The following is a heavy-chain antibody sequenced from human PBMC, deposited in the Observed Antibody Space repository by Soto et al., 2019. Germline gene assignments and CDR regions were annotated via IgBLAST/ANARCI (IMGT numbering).Heavy chain of an antibody. CDR2: IYYSGST. D-gene: IGHD6-19*01. Sequence: PSETLSLTCTVSGGSDNGASYYWSWIRKPPGKGLEWIGYIYYSGSTNYNPSLKSRVTISVDTSKNQISLKLNSVTAADTAVYYCARDQGIAVAVFEYWGQGTLVTLSS. V-gene: IGHV4-61*01. J-gene: IGHJ4*02. CDR1: GGSDNGASYY. CDR3: ARDQGIAVAVFEY.